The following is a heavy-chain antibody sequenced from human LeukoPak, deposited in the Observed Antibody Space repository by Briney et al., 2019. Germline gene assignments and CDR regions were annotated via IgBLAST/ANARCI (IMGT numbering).Heavy chain of an antibody. CDR2: IKSKTDGGTT. CDR3: TTDSPYYYYGMDV. CDR1: GFTFSNAW. J-gene: IGHJ6*04. V-gene: IGHV3-15*01. Sequence: PGGSLRPSCAASGFTFSNAWMSWVRQAPGKGLEWVGRIKSKTDGGTTDYAAPVKGRFTISRDDSKNTLYLQMNSLKTEDTAVYYCTTDSPYYYYGMDVWGKGTTVTVSS.